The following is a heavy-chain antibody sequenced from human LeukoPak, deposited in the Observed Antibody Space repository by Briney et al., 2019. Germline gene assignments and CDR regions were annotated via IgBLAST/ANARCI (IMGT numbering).Heavy chain of an antibody. CDR3: ARNYYYDSTRLYYFDY. J-gene: IGHJ4*02. D-gene: IGHD3-22*01. CDR1: GFTVSSNY. Sequence: PGGSLRLSCAASGFTVSSNYMSWVRQAPGKGLEWVSVIYSDGTTYYTDSVKGRFTISRDNSKNTLYLQMNSLRAEDTAVYYCARNYYYDSTRLYYFDYWGQGTLVTVSS. CDR2: IYSDGTT. V-gene: IGHV3-53*01.